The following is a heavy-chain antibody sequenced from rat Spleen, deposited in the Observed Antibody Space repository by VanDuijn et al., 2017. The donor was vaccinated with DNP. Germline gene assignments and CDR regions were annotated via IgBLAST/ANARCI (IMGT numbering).Heavy chain of an antibody. Sequence: EVQLVESGGGLVQPGRSLKLSCAASGFTFSNYGMHWIRQAPTKGLEWVASISPSGGSTYYRDSVKGRFTISRDNAKSTLYLQMDSLRSEDTATYYCATQGTIAAPMDAWGQGTSVTVSS. CDR2: ISPSGGST. D-gene: IGHD1-2*01. V-gene: IGHV5-19*01. CDR1: GFTFSNYG. CDR3: ATQGTIAAPMDA. J-gene: IGHJ4*01.